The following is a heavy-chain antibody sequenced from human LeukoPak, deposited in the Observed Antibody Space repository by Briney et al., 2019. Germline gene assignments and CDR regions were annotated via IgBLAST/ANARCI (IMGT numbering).Heavy chain of an antibody. CDR3: VRRDLRARTLDF. CDR2: ISGSGGSL. Sequence: GGSLRLSCAASGFTFRSYIMAWVGQAPGKGLEWVSGISGSGGSLFYGDSVRGRFTISRDNSMGTLHLQMDSLRVEDTALYFCVRRDLRARTLDFCGQGTRVTVSS. J-gene: IGHJ4*02. CDR1: GFTFRSYI. V-gene: IGHV3-23*01. D-gene: IGHD6-6*01.